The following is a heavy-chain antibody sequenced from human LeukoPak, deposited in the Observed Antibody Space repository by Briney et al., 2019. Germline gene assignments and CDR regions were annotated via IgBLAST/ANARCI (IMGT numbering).Heavy chain of an antibody. CDR2: IIPIFSTA. CDR3: AAHFYTGPYDY. J-gene: IGHJ4*02. V-gene: IGHV1-69*06. Sequence: ASVKVSCKASGGTFSTYAISWVRQAPGQGLERMGGIIPIFSTANYAQKFQGRVTITPDKSTSTAYMELSSLRSEDTAVYYCAAHFYTGPYDYWGQGTLVTVSS. CDR1: GGTFSTYA. D-gene: IGHD2/OR15-2a*01.